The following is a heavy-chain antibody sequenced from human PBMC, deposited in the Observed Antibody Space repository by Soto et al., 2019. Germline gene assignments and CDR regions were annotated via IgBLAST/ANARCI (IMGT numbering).Heavy chain of an antibody. D-gene: IGHD1-26*01. Sequence: ASVKVSCKASGGTFSSYAISWVRQAPGQGLEWMGGIIPIFGTANYAQKFQGRVTITADESTSTAYMELSSLRSEDTAVYYCARVSYSNGYFDYWGQGTLVTVSS. J-gene: IGHJ4*02. CDR1: GGTFSSYA. CDR3: ARVSYSNGYFDY. CDR2: IIPIFGTA. V-gene: IGHV1-69*13.